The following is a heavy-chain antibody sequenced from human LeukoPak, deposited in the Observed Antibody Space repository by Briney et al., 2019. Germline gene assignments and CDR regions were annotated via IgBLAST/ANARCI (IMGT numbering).Heavy chain of an antibody. D-gene: IGHD2-8*02. CDR2: ISTSGGTK. Sequence: GGSLRLSCAASGFTFSDYYMSWIRQAPGKGLEWVSYISTSGGTKYYTDSAKGRFTISRDNAKNSLYLQMNSPRAEDTAVYYCARDRPGAVPHHFDYWGQGTLVTVSS. J-gene: IGHJ4*02. V-gene: IGHV3-11*04. CDR3: ARDRPGAVPHHFDY. CDR1: GFTFSDYY.